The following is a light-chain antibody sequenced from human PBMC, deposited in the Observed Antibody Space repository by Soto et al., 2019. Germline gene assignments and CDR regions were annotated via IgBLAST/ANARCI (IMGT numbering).Light chain of an antibody. CDR1: QSISSW. J-gene: IGKJ1*01. V-gene: IGKV1-5*03. Sequence: DIQMTQSPSTLSASVGDRVTITCRASQSISSWLAWYQQKPGKAPKLVIYKASSLDSGVPTRFSGSGSGTEFTLTISSLQPDDFATYYCQQYNSYSRTFGQGTKVEIK. CDR3: QQYNSYSRT. CDR2: KAS.